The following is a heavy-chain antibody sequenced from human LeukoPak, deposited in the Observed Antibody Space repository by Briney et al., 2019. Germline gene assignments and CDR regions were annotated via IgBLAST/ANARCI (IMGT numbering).Heavy chain of an antibody. V-gene: IGHV3-23*01. Sequence: PGGSLRLSCAASGFTFSSYAMSWVRQAPGKGLEWVSAISGSGGSTYYADSVKGRFTISRDNSKNTLYLQMNSLRAEDTAVYYCAKAYCCSTSCYVDYWGQGTLVTVSS. D-gene: IGHD2-2*01. CDR1: GFTFSSYA. J-gene: IGHJ4*02. CDR3: AKAYCCSTSCYVDY. CDR2: ISGSGGST.